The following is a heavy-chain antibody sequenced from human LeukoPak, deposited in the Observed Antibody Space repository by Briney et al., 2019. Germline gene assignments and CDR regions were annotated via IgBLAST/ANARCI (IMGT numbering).Heavy chain of an antibody. Sequence: GGSLRLSCAASGFTFTSHWMSWVRQASGKGLEWVGRIRSKANSYATAYAASVKGRFTISRDDSKNTAYLQMNSLKTEDTAVYYCTRGRNADVDTAMVNFDYWGQGTLVTVSS. CDR3: TRGRNADVDTAMVNFDY. V-gene: IGHV3-73*01. CDR1: GFTFTSHW. J-gene: IGHJ4*02. D-gene: IGHD5-18*01. CDR2: IRSKANSYAT.